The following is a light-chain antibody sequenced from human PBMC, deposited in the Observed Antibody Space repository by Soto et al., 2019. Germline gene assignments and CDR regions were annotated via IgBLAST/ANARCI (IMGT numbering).Light chain of an antibody. CDR1: SSDVGGHNS. J-gene: IGLJ1*01. Sequence: QSVLTQPASVSGSPGQSITVSCTGTSSDVGGHNSVSWYQQHPGKPPKLIIYEVSNRPSGVSDRFSGSKSGNTASLTISGLQAEDEADYYCSSYTSTSSDVFATGTKVTVL. CDR2: EVS. CDR3: SSYTSTSSDV. V-gene: IGLV2-14*03.